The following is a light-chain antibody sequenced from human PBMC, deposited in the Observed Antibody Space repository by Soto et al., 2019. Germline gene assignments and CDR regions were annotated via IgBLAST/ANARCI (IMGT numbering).Light chain of an antibody. Sequence: EIMLTQSPATLSLSPGERATLSCRASQSVRNDLVWYHQKPGQAPRVLIYSASNRATGIPARFSGSGSGTDFILTISSRVPEDFSVYYCQQRTTWPPTFGGGTKVEMK. CDR2: SAS. V-gene: IGKV3-11*01. CDR3: QQRTTWPPT. CDR1: QSVRND. J-gene: IGKJ4*01.